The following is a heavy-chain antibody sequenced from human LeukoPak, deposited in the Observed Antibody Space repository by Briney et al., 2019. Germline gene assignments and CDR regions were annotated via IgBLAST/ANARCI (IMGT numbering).Heavy chain of an antibody. Sequence: SQTLSLTCTVSGGSISSGGYYWSWIRQHPGKGLEWIGCIYYSGSTYYNPSLKSRVTISVDTSKNQFSLKLSSVTAADTAVYYCARGAVYFDDAFDIWGQGTMVTVSS. D-gene: IGHD3-22*01. CDR3: ARGAVYFDDAFDI. CDR1: GGSISSGGYY. CDR2: IYYSGST. V-gene: IGHV4-31*03. J-gene: IGHJ3*02.